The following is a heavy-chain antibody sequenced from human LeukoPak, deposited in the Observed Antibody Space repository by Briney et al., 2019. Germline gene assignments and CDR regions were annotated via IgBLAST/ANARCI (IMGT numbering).Heavy chain of an antibody. D-gene: IGHD5-18*01. Sequence: PGGSLRLSCAASGFTLSSYWMHWVRQAPGKGLVWVSRINPDGSSTYYADSVKGRFTISRDNAKNTLYLQMNSLRAEDTAVYFCARGGGGSTYGLFDYWGQGTLVTVSS. CDR2: INPDGSST. V-gene: IGHV3-74*01. J-gene: IGHJ4*02. CDR1: GFTLSSYW. CDR3: ARGGGGSTYGLFDY.